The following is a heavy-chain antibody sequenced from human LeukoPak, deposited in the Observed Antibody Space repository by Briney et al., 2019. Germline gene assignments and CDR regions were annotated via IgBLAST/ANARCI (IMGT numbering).Heavy chain of an antibody. Sequence: GGSLRLSCAASGFTFSSYPMRWVRQAPGKGLEWVSSISGSGDNTYYADSVKGRFTISRDNSKNTLYLQFNRLRDEDTAVYYCAKDYMIWGVNNFEYWGQGTQVTVSS. V-gene: IGHV3-23*01. CDR2: ISGSGDNT. CDR3: AKDYMIWGVNNFEY. CDR1: GFTFSSYP. D-gene: IGHD3-10*01. J-gene: IGHJ4*02.